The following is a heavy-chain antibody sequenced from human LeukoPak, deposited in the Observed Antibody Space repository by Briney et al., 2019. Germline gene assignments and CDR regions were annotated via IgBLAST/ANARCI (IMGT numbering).Heavy chain of an antibody. J-gene: IGHJ4*02. D-gene: IGHD4/OR15-4a*01. CDR1: GGSFSGYF. V-gene: IGHV4-34*01. CDR3: ARGGQLWWSPHFDY. CDR2: INHSGST. Sequence: PSETLSLTCAVYGGSFSGYFWTWIRQPPGKGLEWIGEINHSGSTNYSPSLKSRVTISVDTSKNQFSLKLNSGTAADMAMYYCARGGQLWWSPHFDYWGQGTLVTVSS.